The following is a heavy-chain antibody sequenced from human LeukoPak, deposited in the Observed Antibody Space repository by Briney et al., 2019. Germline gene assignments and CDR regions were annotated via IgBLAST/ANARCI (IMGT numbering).Heavy chain of an antibody. CDR2: INHSGST. J-gene: IGHJ4*02. V-gene: IGHV4-34*01. D-gene: IGHD1-26*01. Sequence: SETLSLTCAVYGGSFSGYYWSWIRQPPGKGLEWIGEINHSGSTNYNPSLKSRVTISVDTSKNQFSLKLSSVTAADTAVYYCARGAPEYSGGYYGRYYFDYWGQGTLVTVSS. CDR1: GGSFSGYY. CDR3: ARGAPEYSGGYYGRYYFDY.